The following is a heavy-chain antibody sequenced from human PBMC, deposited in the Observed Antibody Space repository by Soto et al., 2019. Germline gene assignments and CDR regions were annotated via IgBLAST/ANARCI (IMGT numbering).Heavy chain of an antibody. V-gene: IGHV3-23*01. Sequence: GGSLRLSCAVSGFTFSWYAMNWVRQAPGKGLEWVASIRGSGGSTYYADSVKGRFTISRDNSENTLYLQMHSLRAEDTAVYYCAKELLMDSFGGVIAHFDYWGQGALVTAPQ. CDR3: AKELLMDSFGGVIAHFDY. D-gene: IGHD3-16*02. CDR2: IRGSGGST. J-gene: IGHJ4*02. CDR1: GFTFSWYA.